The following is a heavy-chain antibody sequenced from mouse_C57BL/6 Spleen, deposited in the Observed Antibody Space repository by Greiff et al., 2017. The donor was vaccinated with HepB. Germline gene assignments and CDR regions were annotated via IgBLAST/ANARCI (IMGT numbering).Heavy chain of an antibody. J-gene: IGHJ4*01. V-gene: IGHV1-18*01. CDR1: GTTSTNYN. D-gene: IGHD2-2*01. CDR3: ARNYGYSYAMDY. Sequence: EVQLQQSGPELVKPGPPVKIPGRAFGTTSTNYNMDGVKRSHGKSLEWMGDIIPNKGGTIYNQKFKGKATLTVDKSSSTAYMELRSLTSEDTAVYYCARNYGYSYAMDYWGQGTSVTVSS. CDR2: IIPNKGGT.